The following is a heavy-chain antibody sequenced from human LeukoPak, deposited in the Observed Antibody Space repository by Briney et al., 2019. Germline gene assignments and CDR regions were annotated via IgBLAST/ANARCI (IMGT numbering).Heavy chain of an antibody. CDR1: GFTFSSYW. D-gene: IGHD5-24*01. Sequence: GGSLRLSCAASGFTFSSYWMHWVRQAPGKGLVRVSRISSDGSSTSYADSVKGRFTISRDNAKNTLYLQMNSLRAEDTAVYYCARGNTATMSPFDYWGQGTLVTVSS. J-gene: IGHJ4*02. CDR2: ISSDGSST. V-gene: IGHV3-74*01. CDR3: ARGNTATMSPFDY.